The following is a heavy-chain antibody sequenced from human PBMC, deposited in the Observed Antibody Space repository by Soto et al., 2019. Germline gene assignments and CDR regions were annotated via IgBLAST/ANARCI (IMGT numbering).Heavy chain of an antibody. CDR2: IYSGGST. Sequence: SLRLSCAASGLTVSSNYMNWVRQAPGKGLEWVSMIYSGGSTYYADSVKGRFTISRDNSKNTLYLQMNSLRTEDTAVYYCARGYGSGIDYWGQGTLVTVSS. V-gene: IGHV3-53*01. CDR3: ARGYGSGIDY. J-gene: IGHJ4*02. CDR1: GLTVSSNY. D-gene: IGHD3-10*01.